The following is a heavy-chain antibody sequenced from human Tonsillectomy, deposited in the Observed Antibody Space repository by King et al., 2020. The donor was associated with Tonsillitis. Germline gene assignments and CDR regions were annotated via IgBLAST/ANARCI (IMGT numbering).Heavy chain of an antibody. Sequence: VQLVESGGGLVQPGRSLRLSCAASVFTFDDYAMHWVRQAPWKGLEWVSSISWNGVGKAYADSVKGRFTISRDNAKKSLYLQMNTLRAEDTAFYYCVKDSLGYCSSTSCYTFDYWGQGTLVTVSS. CDR2: ISWNGVGK. CDR3: VKDSLGYCSSTSCYTFDY. V-gene: IGHV3-9*01. D-gene: IGHD2-2*02. J-gene: IGHJ4*02. CDR1: VFTFDDYA.